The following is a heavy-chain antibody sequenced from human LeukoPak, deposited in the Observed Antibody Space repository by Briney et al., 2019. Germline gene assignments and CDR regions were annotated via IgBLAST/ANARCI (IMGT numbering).Heavy chain of an antibody. Sequence: GSLRISRAVSGFTFRRFSMTWVRPAPGKGLEWVSSISSSSSHIYYRDAVKGRFTISRDNAKNSLYLQMHSLRAEDTAVYYCALVGATSWAPFDYWGQGTLVTVSS. V-gene: IGHV3-21*01. D-gene: IGHD1-26*01. J-gene: IGHJ4*02. CDR3: ALVGATSWAPFDY. CDR2: ISSSSSHI. CDR1: GFTFRRFS.